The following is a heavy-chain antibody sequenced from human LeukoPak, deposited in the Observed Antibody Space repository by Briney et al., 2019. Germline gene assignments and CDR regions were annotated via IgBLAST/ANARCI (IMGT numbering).Heavy chain of an antibody. CDR2: IYYSGTT. J-gene: IGHJ4*02. V-gene: IGHV4-39*01. Sequence: SETLSLTCTVSGDSISSSSYYWGWIRQPPGKGLEWIGSIYYSGTTYSNPSLKSRVTISVDTSKNQFSLKLRSVTAADTAVYYCARQNDRSHDYWGQGTLVTVSS. CDR3: ARQNDRSHDY. CDR1: GDSISSSSYY. D-gene: IGHD1-1*01.